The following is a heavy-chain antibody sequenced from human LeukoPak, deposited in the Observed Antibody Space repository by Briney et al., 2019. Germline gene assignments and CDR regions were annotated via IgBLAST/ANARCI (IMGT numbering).Heavy chain of an antibody. J-gene: IGHJ3*02. Sequence: GGSLGLSCAASGFTVSSNYMNWVRQAPGKGLEWVSVIYTGGNTYYADSVKGRFTISRDNSKNTLYLQMHSLRAEDTAVYYCASPSSGQSFDIWGQGTMVTVSS. CDR3: ASPSSGQSFDI. V-gene: IGHV3-53*01. CDR2: IYTGGNT. D-gene: IGHD6-19*01. CDR1: GFTVSSNY.